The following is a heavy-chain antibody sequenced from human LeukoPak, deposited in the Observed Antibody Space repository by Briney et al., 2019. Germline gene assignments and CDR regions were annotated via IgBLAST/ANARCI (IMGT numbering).Heavy chain of an antibody. V-gene: IGHV1-69*13. Sequence: GASVKVSCKASGGTFSSYAISWVRQAPGQGLEWMGGIIPIFGTANYAQKFQGRVTITADEPTSTAYMELSSLRFDDTAVYYCARGATAGRFSLRPTGAYYMDVWGKGTTVTVSS. CDR1: GGTFSSYA. D-gene: IGHD6-13*01. CDR3: ARGATAGRFSLRPTGAYYMDV. J-gene: IGHJ6*03. CDR2: IIPIFGTA.